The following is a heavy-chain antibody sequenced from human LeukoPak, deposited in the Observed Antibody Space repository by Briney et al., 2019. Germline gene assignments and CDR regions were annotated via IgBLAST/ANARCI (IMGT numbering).Heavy chain of an antibody. CDR1: GFTFSSYA. V-gene: IGHV3-23*01. J-gene: IGHJ4*02. CDR2: ISGSGGST. CDR3: AKGQDYSNYYYFDY. Sequence: GGSLRLSCAASGFTFSSYAMSWVRQGPGKGLEWVSVISGSGGSTYYADSVKGRFTISRDNSKNTLYLQMNSLRAEDTAVYYCAKGQDYSNYYYFDYWGQGTPVTVSS. D-gene: IGHD4-11*01.